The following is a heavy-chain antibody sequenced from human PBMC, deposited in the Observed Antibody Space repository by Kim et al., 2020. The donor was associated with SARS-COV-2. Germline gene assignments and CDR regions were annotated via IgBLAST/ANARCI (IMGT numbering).Heavy chain of an antibody. V-gene: IGHV1-69*13. Sequence: SVKVSCKASGGTFNSYAISWVRQAPGQGLEWMGGIIPMFGTAHYAQKFQGRVTITADESTSTAYMELSSPRSEDTAVYYCARRLGSYNWNEYYYYFYGMDVWGQGTTVTVSS. D-gene: IGHD1-1*01. CDR3: ARRLGSYNWNEYYYYFYGMDV. CDR1: GGTFNSYA. CDR2: IIPMFGTA. J-gene: IGHJ6*02.